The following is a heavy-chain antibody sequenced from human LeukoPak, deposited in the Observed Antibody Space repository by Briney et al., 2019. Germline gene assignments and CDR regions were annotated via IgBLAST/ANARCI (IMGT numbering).Heavy chain of an antibody. CDR1: GYTFTSYY. V-gene: IGHV1-46*01. CDR3: AREEGEPNYFDY. Sequence: ASVKVSCKASGYTFTSYYMRWVRQAPGQGLEWMGIINPSGGSTSYAQKFQGRVTMTRDTSTSTAYMELSSLRSEDTAVYYCAREEGEPNYFDYWGQGTLVTVSS. J-gene: IGHJ4*02. CDR2: INPSGGST. D-gene: IGHD3-16*01.